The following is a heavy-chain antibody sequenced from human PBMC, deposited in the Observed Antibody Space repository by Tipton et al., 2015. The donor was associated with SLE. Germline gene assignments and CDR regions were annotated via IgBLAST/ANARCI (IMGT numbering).Heavy chain of an antibody. CDR3: TRYPMVRGAIDF. CDR1: GYPIISGYY. D-gene: IGHD3-10*01. Sequence: GLVKPSDTLSLTCTVSGYPIISGYYWGWIRQPPGKGLEWIGSIYHNGLTYYNPSLKSRLTISVGASRSHFSLNLSSVTGADTAVYFCTRYPMVRGAIDFWGQGTLVIVSS. V-gene: IGHV4-38-2*02. CDR2: IYHNGLT. J-gene: IGHJ4*02.